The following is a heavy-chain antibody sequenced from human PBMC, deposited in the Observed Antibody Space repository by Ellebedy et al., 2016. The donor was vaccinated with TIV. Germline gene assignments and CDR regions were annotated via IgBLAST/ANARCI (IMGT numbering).Heavy chain of an antibody. CDR2: IYRSGDT. D-gene: IGHD6-13*01. CDR3: AKKTIGEPRTPAV. V-gene: IGHV3-53*01. CDR1: GFTVSIAY. Sequence: GESLKISCVASGFTVSIAYMGWVRQAPGKGPEWVSIIYRSGDTYYADSVKGRFTISRDNSKNTLFLQMSSLRAEDTAIYYCAKKTIGEPRTPAVWGLGTLVTVSS. J-gene: IGHJ4*02.